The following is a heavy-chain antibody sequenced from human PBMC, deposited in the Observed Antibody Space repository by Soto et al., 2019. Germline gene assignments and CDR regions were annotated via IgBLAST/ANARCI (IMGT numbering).Heavy chain of an antibody. Sequence: QVQLQESGPGLVKPSETLSLSCTVSGGSISSYYWSWFRQSPGKRMAWIGYVHHSWGSSYNPSLQRRVAISLDTSKGKFSLKVTSVRATDTAVYYCARQGFGPLHGLVDVWGQGTTVTVSS. D-gene: IGHD3-10*01. CDR2: VHHSWGS. CDR1: GGSISSYY. J-gene: IGHJ6*02. V-gene: IGHV4-59*08. CDR3: ARQGFGPLHGLVDV.